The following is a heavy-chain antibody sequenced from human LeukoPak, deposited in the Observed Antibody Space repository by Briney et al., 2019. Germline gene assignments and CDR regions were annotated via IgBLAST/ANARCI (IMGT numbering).Heavy chain of an antibody. D-gene: IGHD5-18*01. CDR1: GCSLTKLS. V-gene: IGHV1-24*01. Sequence: ASVKVSCTVSGCSLTKLSLYWVRQAPGKGLEWMGGFDVIDAKTFYAQKFQGRVTMTEDSSTDTAYMELSSLRSDDTAFYYCAAGRPYSLLDYWGQGTLLTVSS. J-gene: IGHJ4*02. CDR3: AAGRPYSLLDY. CDR2: FDVIDAKT.